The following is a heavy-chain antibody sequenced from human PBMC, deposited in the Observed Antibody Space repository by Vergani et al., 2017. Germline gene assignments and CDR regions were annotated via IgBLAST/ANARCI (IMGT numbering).Heavy chain of an antibody. Sequence: QVTLRESGPALVKPTQTLTLTCTFSGFSLSTSGMCVSWIRQPPGKALEWLARIDWDDDKYYSTSLKTRLTISKDTSKNQVVLTMTNMDPVDTATYYCARIDPCRTGADYYYYMDVWGKGTTVTVSS. CDR3: ARIDPCRTGADYYYYMDV. D-gene: IGHD3/OR15-3a*01. V-gene: IGHV2-70*15. J-gene: IGHJ6*03. CDR1: GFSLSTSGMC. CDR2: IDWDDDK.